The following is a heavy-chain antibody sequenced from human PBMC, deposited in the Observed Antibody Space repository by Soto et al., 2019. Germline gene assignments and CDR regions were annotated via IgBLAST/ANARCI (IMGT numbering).Heavy chain of an antibody. CDR1: GGSISSGGYS. CDR2: IFHTGST. D-gene: IGHD3-3*01. V-gene: IGHV4-30-2*01. J-gene: IGHJ2*01. CDR3: ARVKVGDLFRFNWFFDL. Sequence: SETLSLTCAVSGGSISSGGYSWSWIRQPPGKGLEWIAYIFHTGSTFYNSSLKPRVSISVDRSKNQFSLKLKSVTETDTAVYYCARVKVGDLFRFNWFFDLWGRGTLVTVSS.